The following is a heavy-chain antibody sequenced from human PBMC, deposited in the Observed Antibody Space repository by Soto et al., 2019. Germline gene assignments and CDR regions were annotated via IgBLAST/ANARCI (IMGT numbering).Heavy chain of an antibody. Sequence: PGGSLRLSCTASGFTLSNYRMHWVRQAPGKGLVWVSRINTDGSTTTYADSVKGRFTISRDNAKNTLYLQMNSLRDEDTAVYYCVRIRRGDGYTFGYWGQGTLVTVSS. J-gene: IGHJ4*02. CDR1: GFTLSNYR. CDR3: VRIRRGDGYTFGY. CDR2: INTDGSTT. D-gene: IGHD5-12*01. V-gene: IGHV3-74*01.